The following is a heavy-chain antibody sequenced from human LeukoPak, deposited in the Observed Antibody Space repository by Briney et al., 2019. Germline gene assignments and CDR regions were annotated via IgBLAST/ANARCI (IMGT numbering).Heavy chain of an antibody. CDR3: ARGGATYYYDSSALQFDY. Sequence: ASVKVSCKASGYTFTSYGISWVRQAPGQGLEWMGWINPNSGGTNYAQKFQGRVTMTRDTSISTAYMELSRLRSDDTAVYYCARGGATYYYDSSALQFDYWGQGTLVTVSS. CDR1: GYTFTSYG. CDR2: INPNSGGT. J-gene: IGHJ4*02. D-gene: IGHD3-22*01. V-gene: IGHV1-2*02.